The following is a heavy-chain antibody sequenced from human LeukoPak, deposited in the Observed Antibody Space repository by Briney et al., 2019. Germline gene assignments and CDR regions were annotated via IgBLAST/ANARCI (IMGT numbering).Heavy chain of an antibody. CDR1: GFTFSSYS. CDR2: ISSSSSYI. CDR3: ARDFEVTRAFDI. V-gene: IGHV3-21*01. J-gene: IGHJ3*02. D-gene: IGHD2-21*02. Sequence: RSGGSLRLSCAASGFTFSSYSMIWVRQAPGKGLEWVSSISSSSSYIYYADSVKGRFTISRDNAKNSLYLQMNSLRAEDTAVYYCARDFEVTRAFDIWGQGTMVTVSS.